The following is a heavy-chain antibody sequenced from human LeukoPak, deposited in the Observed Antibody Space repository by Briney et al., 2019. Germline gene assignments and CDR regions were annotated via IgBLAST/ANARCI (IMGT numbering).Heavy chain of an antibody. CDR2: INHSGSA. V-gene: IGHV4-34*01. D-gene: IGHD4-17*01. CDR3: AREYGDYKADYYYMDV. J-gene: IGHJ6*03. CDR1: GGSFSGYY. Sequence: PSETLSLTCAVYGGSFSGYYWSWIRQPPGKGLEWTGEINHSGSANYNPSLKSRVTISVDTSKNQFSLKLSSVTAADTAVYYCAREYGDYKADYYYMDVWGKGTTVTVSS.